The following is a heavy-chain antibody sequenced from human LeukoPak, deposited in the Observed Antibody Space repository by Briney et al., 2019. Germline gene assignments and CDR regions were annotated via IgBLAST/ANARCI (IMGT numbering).Heavy chain of an antibody. CDR3: ARASTPGIRKALWIGDSL. CDR1: GFAFSSYA. Sequence: GRSLRLSCAASGFAFSSYAMHWVRQAPGKGLEWLAVVSAHGLDTFYADSVRGRFTISKDTSKNTLFLQMNSMGSDDTGVYYCARASTPGIRKALWIGDSLWDQGALVTVSS. D-gene: IGHD3-10*01. J-gene: IGHJ1*01. CDR2: VSAHGLDT. V-gene: IGHV3-30*04.